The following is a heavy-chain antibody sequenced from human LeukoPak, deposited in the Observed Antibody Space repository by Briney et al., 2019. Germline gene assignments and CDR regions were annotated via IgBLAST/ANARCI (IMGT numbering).Heavy chain of an antibody. CDR2: MHRSGIL. J-gene: IGHJ3*02. Sequence: SETLSLTCAVSGGSIDSSNWWTRVRQPPGKGLEWIGEMHRSGILNYNPSLKSRVIISVDESRTQFSLKLKSVTAADTAVYYCARGHDFWSSDAFDIWGQGTMVTVSS. D-gene: IGHD3-3*01. V-gene: IGHV4-4*02. CDR3: ARGHDFWSSDAFDI. CDR1: GGSIDSSNW.